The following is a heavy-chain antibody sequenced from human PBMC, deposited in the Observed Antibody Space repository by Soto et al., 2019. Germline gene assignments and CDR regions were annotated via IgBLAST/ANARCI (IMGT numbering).Heavy chain of an antibody. D-gene: IGHD2-2*02. Sequence: GESLKISCKGSGYSFSSYWISWVRQMPGKGLEWMGRIDPSDSYTNYSPSFQGHVTISADKSISTAYLQWSSLKASDTAMYYCASVVVPAAIQGYYYYGMDVWGQGTTVTASS. CDR1: GYSFSSYW. CDR3: ASVVVPAAIQGYYYYGMDV. J-gene: IGHJ6*02. CDR2: IDPSDSYT. V-gene: IGHV5-10-1*01.